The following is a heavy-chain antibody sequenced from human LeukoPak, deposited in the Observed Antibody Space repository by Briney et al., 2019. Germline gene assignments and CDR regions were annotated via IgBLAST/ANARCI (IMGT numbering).Heavy chain of an antibody. CDR1: GFTFDTYV. CDR3: ATRAGVAVGGTVADY. J-gene: IGHJ4*02. V-gene: IGHV3-23*01. D-gene: IGHD6-19*01. Sequence: GGSLRLSCAASGFTFDTYVMNWVRQAPGKGLEWVSSIKRDGVSTYYADSVKGRFTISRDISKNTLYLQMNSLRADDTAIYYCATRAGVAVGGTVADYWGQGTLVTVSS. CDR2: IKRDGVST.